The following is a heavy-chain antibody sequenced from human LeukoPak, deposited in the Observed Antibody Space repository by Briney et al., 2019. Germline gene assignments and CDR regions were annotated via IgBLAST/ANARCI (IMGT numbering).Heavy chain of an antibody. V-gene: IGHV3-9*01. Sequence: GGSLRLSCAASGFTFYDYAMHWVRQAPGKGLEWVSGISWNSGSIGYADSVKGRFTISRDNAKNSLYLQMNSLRAEDTAFYYCAKDMADGSGTHYYYGMDVWGQGTTVTVS. CDR3: AKDMADGSGTHYYYGMDV. CDR1: GFTFYDYA. J-gene: IGHJ6*02. CDR2: ISWNSGSI. D-gene: IGHD3-10*01.